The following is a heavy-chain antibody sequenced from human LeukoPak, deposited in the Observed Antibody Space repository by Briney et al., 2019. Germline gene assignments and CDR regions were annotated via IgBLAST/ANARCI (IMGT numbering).Heavy chain of an antibody. V-gene: IGHV4-39*01. CDR1: GGSISSSSYY. J-gene: IGHJ4*02. CDR2: IYYSGSA. Sequence: PSETLSLTCTVSGGSISSSSYYWGWLRQPPGQGLEWIGSIYYSGSAYYNPSLKSRVTISVDTSKNQFSLKLSSVTAADTAVYYCARLTEGTLYSGSYSHWGQGTLVTVSS. D-gene: IGHD1-26*01. CDR3: ARLTEGTLYSGSYSH.